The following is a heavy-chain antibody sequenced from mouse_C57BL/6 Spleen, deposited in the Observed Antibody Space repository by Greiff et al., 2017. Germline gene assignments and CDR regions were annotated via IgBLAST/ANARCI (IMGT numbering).Heavy chain of an antibody. CDR2: IYWDDDK. J-gene: IGHJ4*01. Sequence: QVTLQESGPGILQSSQTLSLTCSFSGFSLSTSGMGVSWIRPPSGKGLEWLAHIYWDDDKRSNPFLKSRPTISNDSSRNQVFLKITRVDTADTAAYYGARRPVTDDYAMDYWGQGTSVTVSS. CDR1: GFSLSTSGMG. V-gene: IGHV8-12*01. D-gene: IGHD3-1*01. CDR3: ARRPVTDDYAMDY.